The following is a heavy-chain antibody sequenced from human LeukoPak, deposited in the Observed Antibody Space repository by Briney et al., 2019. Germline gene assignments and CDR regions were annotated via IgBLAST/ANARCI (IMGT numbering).Heavy chain of an antibody. CDR2: INGSGGTT. CDR1: GFSFSSYA. CDR3: ARDSYSSSWYGYFDY. D-gene: IGHD6-13*01. J-gene: IGHJ4*02. Sequence: GGSLRLSCAASGFSFSSYAMSWVRQAPGKGLEWVSTINGSGGTTYYADSVKGRFTISRDNSKDTLYLQMNSLRAEDTAVYYCARDSYSSSWYGYFDYWGQGTLVTVSS. V-gene: IGHV3-23*01.